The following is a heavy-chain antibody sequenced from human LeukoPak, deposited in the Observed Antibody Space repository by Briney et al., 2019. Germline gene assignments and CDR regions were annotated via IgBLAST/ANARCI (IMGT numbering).Heavy chain of an antibody. Sequence: PGRSLRLSCAASGFTFSNYGMHWVRQAPGKGLEWVSVIYSGGGTYYADSVKGRFSISRDNSKNTLYLQMNSLRAEDTAVYYCARGHGDFDYWGQGTLVTVSS. V-gene: IGHV3-66*01. J-gene: IGHJ4*02. D-gene: IGHD3-10*01. CDR2: IYSGGGT. CDR3: ARGHGDFDY. CDR1: GFTFSNYG.